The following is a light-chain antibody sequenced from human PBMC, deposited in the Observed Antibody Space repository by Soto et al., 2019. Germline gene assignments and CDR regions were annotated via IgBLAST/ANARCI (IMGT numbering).Light chain of an antibody. CDR3: NSFTSASTYV. Sequence: QSVLTQPASVSASPGQSITISCTGTSSDIGGYNYVSWYQQHPGKAPKFLIYEVSNRPSGVSNRFSGSKSGNTASLTISGLQAEDEADYYCNSFTSASTYVFGTGTKLTVL. V-gene: IGLV2-14*01. CDR2: EVS. J-gene: IGLJ1*01. CDR1: SSDIGGYNY.